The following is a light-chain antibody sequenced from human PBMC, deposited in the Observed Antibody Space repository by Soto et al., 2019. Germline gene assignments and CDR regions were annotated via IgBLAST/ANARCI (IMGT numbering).Light chain of an antibody. Sequence: DIRMTQSPSTLSASVGDRVTITCRASQIISRWLAWYQQRPGKAPKVLIYKASSLESGVSSRFSGSGSGIEFILTISSLQPDDSATYYCQQYDTYPWTFGQGTKVEIK. CDR2: KAS. CDR1: QIISRW. CDR3: QQYDTYPWT. V-gene: IGKV1-5*03. J-gene: IGKJ1*01.